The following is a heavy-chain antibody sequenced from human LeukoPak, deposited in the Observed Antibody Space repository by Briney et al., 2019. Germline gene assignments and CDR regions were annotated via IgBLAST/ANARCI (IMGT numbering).Heavy chain of an antibody. CDR3: AKRNSYDSRGYYYFDS. J-gene: IGHJ4*02. D-gene: IGHD3-22*01. V-gene: IGHV3-23*01. Sequence: GGSLRLSCAASGFTVSSNYMSWVRQAPGAGLEWVSAITGSGDKTFYADSVKGRFTISRDNSKNTLSLQMNSLRTDDTAVYYCAKRNSYDSRGYYYFDSWGQGTLVTVSS. CDR2: ITGSGDKT. CDR1: GFTVSSNY.